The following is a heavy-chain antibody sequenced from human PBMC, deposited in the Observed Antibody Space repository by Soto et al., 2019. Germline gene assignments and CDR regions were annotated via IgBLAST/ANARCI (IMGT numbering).Heavy chain of an antibody. CDR1: GGSFSGYY. V-gene: IGHV4-34*01. Sequence: SETLSLTCAVYGGSFSGYYWSWIRQPPGKGLEWIGEINHSGSTNYNPSLKSRVTISVDTSKNQFSLKLSSVTAADTAVYYCAREGPYSSSWYYYYMDVWGKGTTVTVSS. CDR2: INHSGST. D-gene: IGHD6-13*01. CDR3: AREGPYSSSWYYYYMDV. J-gene: IGHJ6*03.